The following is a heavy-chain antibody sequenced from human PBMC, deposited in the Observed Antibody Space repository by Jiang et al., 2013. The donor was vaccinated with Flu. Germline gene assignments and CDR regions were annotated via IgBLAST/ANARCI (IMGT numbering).Heavy chain of an antibody. D-gene: IGHD6-13*01. CDR2: IIPIFGTA. J-gene: IGHJ5*02. CDR3: AREGRFFSSSWYPDDGMPPST. CDR1: GYTFTSYA. V-gene: IGHV1-69*13. Sequence: SVKVSCKASGYTFTSYAISWVRQAPGQGLEWMGRIIPIFGTANYAQKFQGRVTITADESTSTAYMELSSLRSEDTAVYYCAREGRFFSSSWYPDDGMPPSTWGQGTLVTVSS.